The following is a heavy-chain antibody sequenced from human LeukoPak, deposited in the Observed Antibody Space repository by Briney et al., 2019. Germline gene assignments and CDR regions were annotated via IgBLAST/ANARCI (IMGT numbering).Heavy chain of an antibody. CDR2: ISYDGSNK. Sequence: TGGSLRLSCAASGFTFSSYAMHWVRQAPGKGLEWVAVISYDGSNKYYADSVKGRFTISRDNSKNTLYLQMNSLGAEDTAVYYCARSTRYCSSTSCYTGRYYFDYWGQGTLVTVSS. D-gene: IGHD2-2*02. J-gene: IGHJ4*02. CDR1: GFTFSSYA. V-gene: IGHV3-30-3*01. CDR3: ARSTRYCSSTSCYTGRYYFDY.